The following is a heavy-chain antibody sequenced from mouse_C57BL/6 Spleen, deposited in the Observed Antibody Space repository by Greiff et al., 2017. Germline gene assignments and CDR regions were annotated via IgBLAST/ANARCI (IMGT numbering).Heavy chain of an antibody. J-gene: IGHJ3*01. V-gene: IGHV1-72*01. D-gene: IGHD2-4*01. CDR2: IEPNSGGT. CDR1: GYTFTSYW. Sequence: VQLQQPGAELVKPGASVKLSCKASGYTFTSYWMHWVKQRPGRGLEWIGRIEPNSGGTKYTEKFKSKATLTVDKPSSTAYMQLSSLTSEDSAVYYCARSEGLRRGFAYWGQGTLVTVSA. CDR3: ARSEGLRRGFAY.